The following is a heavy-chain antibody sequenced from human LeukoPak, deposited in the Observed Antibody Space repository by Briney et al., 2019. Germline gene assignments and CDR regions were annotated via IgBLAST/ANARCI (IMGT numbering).Heavy chain of an antibody. CDR1: GGSISSSSYY. CDR2: IYYSGST. Sequence: PSETLSLTCTVSGGSISSSSYYWGWIRQPPGKGLEWIGSIYYSGSTYYNPSLKSRVTISVDTSKNQFSLKLSSVTAADTAVYYCARDLVVYAAPSLDVFDIWGQGTMVTVFS. V-gene: IGHV4-39*07. CDR3: ARDLVVYAAPSLDVFDI. D-gene: IGHD2-8*02. J-gene: IGHJ3*02.